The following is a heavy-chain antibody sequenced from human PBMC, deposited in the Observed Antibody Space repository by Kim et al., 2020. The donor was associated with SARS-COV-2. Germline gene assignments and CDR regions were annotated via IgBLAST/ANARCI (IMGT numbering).Heavy chain of an antibody. CDR3: AKSSYCGGDCYFDY. Sequence: GGSLRLSCAASGFTFSSYAMSWVRQAPGKGLEWVSYISSSGSSTYYADSVKGRFTISRDNAKNTLYLQMNSLRAEDTAVYYCAKSSYCGGDCYFDYWGQGTLVTVSS. D-gene: IGHD2-21*01. V-gene: IGHV3-23*01. J-gene: IGHJ4*02. CDR1: GFTFSSYA. CDR2: ISSSGSST.